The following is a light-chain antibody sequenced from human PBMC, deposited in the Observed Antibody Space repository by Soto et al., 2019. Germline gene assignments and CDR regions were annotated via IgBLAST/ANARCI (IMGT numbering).Light chain of an antibody. CDR3: QQHNQWPIT. V-gene: IGKV3D-15*01. J-gene: IGKJ5*01. Sequence: EIVMTQSPATLSVSPWERATLSCMASQSVNTNLAWYQQKPGQAPRLLISDASTRATGIPDRFSGSGSGTEFTLTINSLQSEDSAVYYCQQHNQWPITFGQGTRLEIK. CDR1: QSVNTN. CDR2: DAS.